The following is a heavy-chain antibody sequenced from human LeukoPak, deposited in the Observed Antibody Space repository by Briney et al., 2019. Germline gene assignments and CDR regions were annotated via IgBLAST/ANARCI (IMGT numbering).Heavy chain of an antibody. V-gene: IGHV3-23*01. CDR3: AKGESSMVRGVVD. J-gene: IGHJ4*02. CDR2: IGGDGST. D-gene: IGHD3-10*01. Sequence: GGSLRLSCAASGLPFITNALTWVRQAPGKGLEWVSSIGGDGSTYYADSVKGRFTVSRDNSKKTLHLHMDSLRAEDTAVYYCAKGESSMVRGVVDWGQGTLVTVSS. CDR1: GLPFITNA.